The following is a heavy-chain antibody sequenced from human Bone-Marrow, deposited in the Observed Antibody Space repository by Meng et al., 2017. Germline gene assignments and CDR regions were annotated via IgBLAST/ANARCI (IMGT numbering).Heavy chain of an antibody. Sequence: GESLKISCKGSGYSFTSYWIGWVRQMPGKGLEWMGIIYPGDSDTRYSPSFQGQVTISTDKSISTAYLQWSSLKASDTGMYYCASTSLYSYGYGADRYYFDYWGQGTLVTVSS. D-gene: IGHD5-18*01. CDR1: GYSFTSYW. J-gene: IGHJ4*02. V-gene: IGHV5-51*01. CDR3: ASTSLYSYGYGADRYYFDY. CDR2: IYPGDSDT.